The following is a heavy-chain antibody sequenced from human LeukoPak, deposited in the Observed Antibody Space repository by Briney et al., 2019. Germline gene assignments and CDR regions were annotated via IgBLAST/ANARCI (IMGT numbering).Heavy chain of an antibody. D-gene: IGHD5-18*01. CDR2: VNPNSGNT. CDR1: GYTFTSYD. V-gene: IGHV1-8*01. J-gene: IGHJ4*02. CDR3: ARGRGYSYGLYRSEIDY. Sequence: GASVKVSCKASGYTFTSYDINWVRQATGQGLEWMGWVNPNSGNTGYAQKFQGRVTMTRNTSISTAYMELSSLRSEDTAVYYCARGRGYSYGLYRSEIDYWGQGTLVTVSS.